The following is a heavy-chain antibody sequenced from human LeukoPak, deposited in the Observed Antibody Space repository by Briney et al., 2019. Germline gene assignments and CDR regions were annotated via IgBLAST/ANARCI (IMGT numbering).Heavy chain of an antibody. J-gene: IGHJ3*02. CDR1: GFTFSLYA. CDR3: ARDSITVSVGAFDI. CDR2: ISSNGGST. V-gene: IGHV3-64*01. Sequence: GGSLRLSCAASGFTFSLYAMHWVRQAPGKGLEYVSAISSNGGSTYYANSVKGRFTISRDNSKNTLYLQMGSLRAEDMGVYYCARDSITVSVGAFDIWGQGTMVIVSS. D-gene: IGHD2-2*01.